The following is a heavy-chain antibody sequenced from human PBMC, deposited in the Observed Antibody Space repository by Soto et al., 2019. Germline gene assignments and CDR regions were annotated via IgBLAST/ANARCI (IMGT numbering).Heavy chain of an antibody. CDR2: ISYDGSNK. CDR1: GFTFSSYA. J-gene: IGHJ5*02. Sequence: GGSLRLSCAASGFTFSSYAMHWVRQAPGKGLEWVAVISYDGSNKYYADSVKGRFTISRDNSKNTLYLQMNSLRAEDTAVYYCARDQLRILDPWGQGTLVTVSS. V-gene: IGHV3-30-3*01. CDR3: ARDQLRILDP. D-gene: IGHD1-26*01.